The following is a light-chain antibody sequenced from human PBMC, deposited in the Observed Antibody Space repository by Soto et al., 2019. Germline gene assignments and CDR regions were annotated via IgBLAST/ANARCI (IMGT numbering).Light chain of an antibody. Sequence: DIQMTQSPSTLSASVVDRVTITCRASQSVSNWLAWYQLKPGKGPKLLISDASSLQGGVPSRFRGSGSGTEFTLTITSLQPDDFATYYCQQYYSYSRTFGPGTKVDIK. CDR1: QSVSNW. V-gene: IGKV1-5*01. J-gene: IGKJ3*01. CDR3: QQYYSYSRT. CDR2: DAS.